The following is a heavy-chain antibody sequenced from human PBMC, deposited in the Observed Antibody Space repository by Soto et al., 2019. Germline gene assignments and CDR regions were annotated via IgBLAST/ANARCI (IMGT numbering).Heavy chain of an antibody. V-gene: IGHV3-15*01. CDR1: GFTFSNAW. CDR3: TTEGPYSGSYYYYYGMDV. Sequence: GWSLRLSCAASGFTFSNAWMSWVRQAPGKGLEWVGRIKSKTDGGTTDYAAPVKVRFTISRDDSKNTLYLQMNSLKTEDTAMYYCTTEGPYSGSYYYYYGMDVWGQGTTVTVSS. CDR2: IKSKTDGGTT. J-gene: IGHJ6*02. D-gene: IGHD1-26*01.